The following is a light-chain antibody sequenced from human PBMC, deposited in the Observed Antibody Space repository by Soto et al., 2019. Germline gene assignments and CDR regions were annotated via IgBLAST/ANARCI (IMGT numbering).Light chain of an antibody. CDR3: CSYAGSSWGYV. J-gene: IGLJ1*01. CDR1: SSDVGSYNL. V-gene: IGLV2-23*02. Sequence: PALAQPASRAGLRGRRIINYCTGTSSDVGSYNLVSWYQQHPGKAPKLMIYEVSQWPSGVSNRFSGSKSGNTASLTISGLQAEDEADYYCCSYAGSSWGYVFGTGTKVTVL. CDR2: EVS.